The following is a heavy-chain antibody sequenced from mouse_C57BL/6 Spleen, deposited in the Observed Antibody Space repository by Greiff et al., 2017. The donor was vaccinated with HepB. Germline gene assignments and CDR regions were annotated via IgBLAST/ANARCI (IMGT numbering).Heavy chain of an antibody. D-gene: IGHD4-1*01. CDR2: IHPISGST. CDR3: ARDETGQYDFDY. V-gene: IGHV1-64*01. CDR1: GYTFTSYW. J-gene: IGHJ2*01. Sequence: QVQLQQPGAELVTPGASVKLSCKASGYTFTSYWMHWVKQRPGQGLEWIGMIHPISGSTNYNEKFKSKATLTVDKSSSTAYMELSSLTSEDSAVYYCARDETGQYDFDYWGQGTTLTVSS.